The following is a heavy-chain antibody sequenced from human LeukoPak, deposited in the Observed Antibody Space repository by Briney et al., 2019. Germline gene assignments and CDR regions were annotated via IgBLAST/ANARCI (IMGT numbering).Heavy chain of an antibody. D-gene: IGHD5-12*01. CDR2: ISSSSSHT. V-gene: IGHV3-11*05. Sequence: GGSLRLSCAASGFTFSDYYMSWIRQAPGKGLEWVSYISSSSSHTNYADSVKGRFTISRDNAKNSLYLQMNSLRAEDTAVYYCTRGGYDNFDYWGQGTLVTVSS. CDR3: TRGGYDNFDY. J-gene: IGHJ4*02. CDR1: GFTFSDYY.